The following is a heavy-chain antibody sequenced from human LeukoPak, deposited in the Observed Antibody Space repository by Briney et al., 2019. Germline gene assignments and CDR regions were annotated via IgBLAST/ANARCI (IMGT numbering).Heavy chain of an antibody. Sequence: TSETLSLTCTVSGGSISSGGYYWSWIRQPPGKGLEWIGYIYYSGSTYYNPSLKSRVTISVDTSKNQFSLKLSSVTAADTAVYYCARARSYCSSTSCYEIDAFDIWGQGTMVTVSS. D-gene: IGHD2-2*01. CDR3: ARARSYCSSTSCYEIDAFDI. V-gene: IGHV4-31*03. J-gene: IGHJ3*02. CDR2: IYYSGST. CDR1: GGSISSGGYY.